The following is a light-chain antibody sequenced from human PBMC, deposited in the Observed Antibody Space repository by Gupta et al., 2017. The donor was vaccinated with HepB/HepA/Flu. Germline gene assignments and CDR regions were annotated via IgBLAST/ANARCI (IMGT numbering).Light chain of an antibody. V-gene: IGKV1-5*03. CDR3: HQYNSSSAWT. CDR1: QSIRSW. J-gene: IGKJ1*01. Sequence: DIQMTQSPSTLSSSVGESVTITCRASQSIRSWLAWYQQKPGKAPKLLIYKASNVESGLPSRFSGGGAATESTLTISILQPDYFATYYWHQYNSSSAWTFGQGTKVEIK. CDR2: KAS.